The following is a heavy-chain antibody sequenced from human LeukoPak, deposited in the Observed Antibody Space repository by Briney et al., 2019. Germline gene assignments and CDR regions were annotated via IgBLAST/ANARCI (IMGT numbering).Heavy chain of an antibody. CDR2: IKSKAEEGTT. CDR3: TTDRDNCGGNCYPGFPFDY. CDR1: GFNVNNAW. Sequence: GVSLRLSCAASGFNVNNAWMTWAREAPGGGLVWVGRIKSKAEEGTTDYAAPVKDRITISRDDSKTTLYLQMNTLKAEDTAVYYCTTDRDNCGGNCYPGFPFDYWGQGTLITVSS. D-gene: IGHD2-21*01. J-gene: IGHJ4*02. V-gene: IGHV3-15*01.